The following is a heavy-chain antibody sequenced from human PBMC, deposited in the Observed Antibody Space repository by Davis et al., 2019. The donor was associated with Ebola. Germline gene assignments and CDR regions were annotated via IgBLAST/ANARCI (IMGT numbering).Heavy chain of an antibody. CDR3: ARETDYNTVTTGHYYYGMDV. Sequence: GESLKISCAASGFTFSSYAMSWVRQAPGKGLEWVSAISGSGGSTYYADSVKGRFTISRDNSKNTLYLQMNSLRAEDTAVYYCARETDYNTVTTGHYYYGMDVWGQGTTVTVSS. CDR2: ISGSGGST. D-gene: IGHD4-17*01. J-gene: IGHJ6*02. V-gene: IGHV3-23*01. CDR1: GFTFSSYA.